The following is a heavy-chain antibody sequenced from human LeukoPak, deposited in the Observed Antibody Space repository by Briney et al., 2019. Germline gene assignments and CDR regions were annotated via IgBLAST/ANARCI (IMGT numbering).Heavy chain of an antibody. Sequence: SETLSLTCTVSGGSISSYYWSWIRQPPGKGLEWIGYIYYSGSTNYNPSLKSRVTISVDTSKNQFSLKLSSVTVADTAVYYCAKPYSSGGGAFDIWGQGTMVTVSS. CDR1: GGSISSYY. J-gene: IGHJ3*02. D-gene: IGHD6-19*01. CDR3: AKPYSSGGGAFDI. V-gene: IGHV4-59*08. CDR2: IYYSGST.